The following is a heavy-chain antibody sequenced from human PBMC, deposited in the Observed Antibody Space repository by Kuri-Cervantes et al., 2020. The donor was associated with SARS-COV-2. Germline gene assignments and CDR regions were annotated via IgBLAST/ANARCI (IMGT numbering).Heavy chain of an antibody. CDR2: IKEDGTER. Sequence: GGSLRLSCATSGFTFSAYSMNWVRQAPGKWLEWVANIKEDGTERCYVDSVKGRFTISRDNAKNSLSLQMNNLRAEDTAVYYCAREGSGSGDAFDIWGQGTMVTVSS. CDR3: AREGSGSGDAFDI. V-gene: IGHV3-7*03. CDR1: GFTFSAYS. J-gene: IGHJ3*02. D-gene: IGHD3-10*01.